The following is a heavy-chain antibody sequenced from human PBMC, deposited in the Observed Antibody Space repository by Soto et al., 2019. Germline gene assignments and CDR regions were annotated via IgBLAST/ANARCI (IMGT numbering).Heavy chain of an antibody. Sequence: QVQLRESGPRLVKPSGTLSLTCAVSGSSITSSNWWTWVRQPPGKGLEWIGESYHSGSSNYNPSLKSRVTTSVDKSKNQFFLKLTSVTAADTAVYYCARRYYYDSSGYYLGDWGQGTLVTVSS. CDR2: SYHSGSS. CDR3: ARRYYYDSSGYYLGD. V-gene: IGHV4-4*02. CDR1: GSSITSSNW. J-gene: IGHJ4*02. D-gene: IGHD3-22*01.